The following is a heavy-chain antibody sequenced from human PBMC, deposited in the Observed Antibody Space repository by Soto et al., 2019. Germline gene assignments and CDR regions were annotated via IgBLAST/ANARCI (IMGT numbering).Heavy chain of an antibody. J-gene: IGHJ4*02. CDR1: GGSISSYY. V-gene: IGHV4-59*01. Sequence: SETLSLTCTVSGGSISSYYWSWIRQPPGKGLEWIGYIYYSGSTNYNPSLKSRVTISVDTSKNQFSLKLSSVTAADTAVYYCASFYSGARPNQYFDYRGQGTLVTVSS. CDR2: IYYSGST. CDR3: ASFYSGARPNQYFDY. D-gene: IGHD7-27*01.